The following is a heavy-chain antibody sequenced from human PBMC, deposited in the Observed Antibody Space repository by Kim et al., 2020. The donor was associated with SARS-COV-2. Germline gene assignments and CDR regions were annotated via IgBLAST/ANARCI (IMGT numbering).Heavy chain of an antibody. Sequence: GGSLRLSCAASGFTFSRYNMNWVRQTPGKGLEWVSSISTGSSYIFYADSVKGRFTISRDNAKNSLYLQLNSLRAEDTAVYYCARRGTGNFFDYWGHGTLVTVSS. D-gene: IGHD1-1*01. CDR2: ISTGSSYI. CDR3: ARRGTGNFFDY. V-gene: IGHV3-21*01. J-gene: IGHJ4*01. CDR1: GFTFSRYN.